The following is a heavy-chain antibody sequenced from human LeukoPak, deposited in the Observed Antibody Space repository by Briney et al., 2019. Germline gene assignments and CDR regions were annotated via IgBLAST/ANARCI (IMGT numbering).Heavy chain of an antibody. J-gene: IGHJ6*03. D-gene: IGHD1-1*01. V-gene: IGHV4-38-2*01. CDR1: GYSISSGSY. CDR3: ARLTTTGRGYIDV. Sequence: SETLSLTCAVSGYSISSGSYWGWIRQPPGKGLEWIGSTYHSGSTYYNPSLKSRVTISVDTSMNQFSLNLRSVTAADTAVYYCARLTTTGRGYIDVWGKGTTVTVSS. CDR2: TYHSGST.